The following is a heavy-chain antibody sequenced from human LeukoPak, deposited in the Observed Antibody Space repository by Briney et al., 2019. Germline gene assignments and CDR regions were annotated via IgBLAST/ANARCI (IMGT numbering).Heavy chain of an antibody. CDR2: FDPEDGET. CDR1: GYTLTELS. J-gene: IGHJ4*02. D-gene: IGHD6-19*01. Sequence: GASVKVSCKVSGYTLTELSMHWVRQAPGKGLEWMGGFDPEDGETIYAQKFQGRVTMTEDTSTDTAYMELSSLRSEDTAVYYCATGGAVAGNFDYWGQGTLVTVSS. V-gene: IGHV1-24*01. CDR3: ATGGAVAGNFDY.